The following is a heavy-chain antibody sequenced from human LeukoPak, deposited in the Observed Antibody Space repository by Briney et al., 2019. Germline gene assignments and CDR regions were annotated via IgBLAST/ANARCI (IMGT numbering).Heavy chain of an antibody. CDR2: ISYDGSNK. V-gene: IGHV3-30*03. J-gene: IGHJ3*02. CDR1: GFTFSSYG. Sequence: PGRSLRLSCAASGFTFSSYGMHWVRQAPGKGLEWVAVISYDGSNKYYADSVKGRFTISRDNSKNTLYLQMNSLRAEDTAVYYCARNKEVWSGYYTPPHDAFDIWGQGTMVTVSS. CDR3: ARNKEVWSGYYTPPHDAFDI. D-gene: IGHD3-3*01.